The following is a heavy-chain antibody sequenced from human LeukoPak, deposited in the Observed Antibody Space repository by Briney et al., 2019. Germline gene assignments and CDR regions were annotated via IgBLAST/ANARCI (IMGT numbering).Heavy chain of an antibody. CDR1: GSSISSNS. Sequence: SETLSLTCTVSGSSISSNSWSWIRQPAGKGLEWIGRIYTSGSTNYNPSLKSRVTMSVDTSKNQFSLRLSSVTAADTALYFCARVRSSRYNWFDPWGQGILVTVSS. J-gene: IGHJ5*02. V-gene: IGHV4-4*07. CDR2: IYTSGST. CDR3: ARVRSSRYNWFDP. D-gene: IGHD2-15*01.